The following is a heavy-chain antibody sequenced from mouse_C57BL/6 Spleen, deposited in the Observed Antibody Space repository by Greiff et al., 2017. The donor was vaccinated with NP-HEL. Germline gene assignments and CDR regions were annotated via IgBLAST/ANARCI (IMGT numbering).Heavy chain of an antibody. CDR3: TLPFY. Sequence: EVNVVESGAELVRPGASVKLSCTASGFNIKDDYMHWVKQRPEQGLEWIGWIDPENGDTEYASKFQGKATITADTSSNTAYLQLSSLTSEDTAVYYCTLPFYWGQGTTLTVSS. CDR2: IDPENGDT. V-gene: IGHV14-4*01. CDR1: GFNIKDDY. J-gene: IGHJ2*01.